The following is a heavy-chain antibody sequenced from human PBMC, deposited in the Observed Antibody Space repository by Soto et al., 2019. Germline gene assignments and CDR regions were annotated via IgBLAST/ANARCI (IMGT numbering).Heavy chain of an antibody. Sequence: SETLSLTCTVSGGSISSYYWSWIRQPPGKGLEWIGYIYYSGSTNYNPSLKSRVTISVDTSRNQFSLKLSSVTAADTAVYYCARSERYYDFWSGYYTYYYGMDVWGQGTTVTVSS. CDR2: IYYSGST. J-gene: IGHJ6*02. CDR3: ARSERYYDFWSGYYTYYYGMDV. CDR1: GGSISSYY. D-gene: IGHD3-3*01. V-gene: IGHV4-59*01.